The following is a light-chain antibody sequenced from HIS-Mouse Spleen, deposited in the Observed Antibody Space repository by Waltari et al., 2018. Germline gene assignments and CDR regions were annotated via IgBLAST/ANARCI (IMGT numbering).Light chain of an antibody. J-gene: IGLJ3*02. CDR2: EGS. Sequence: QSALTQPASVSGSPGQSITISCTGTSSDVGSYNLVSWYQQHPGKAPKLMIYEGSKRPLGVSNRFSGSKSGNTASLTSSGLQAEDEADYYCCSYAGSSTWVFGGGTKLTVL. CDR3: CSYAGSSTWV. V-gene: IGLV2-23*01. CDR1: SSDVGSYNL.